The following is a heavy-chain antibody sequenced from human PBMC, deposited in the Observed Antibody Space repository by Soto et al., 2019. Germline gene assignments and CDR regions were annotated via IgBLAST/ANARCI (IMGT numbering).Heavy chain of an antibody. D-gene: IGHD3-16*02. CDR3: TREVELGGVIANGY. CDR2: IYYSGST. Sequence: SETLSLTCTVSGGSISSGGYYWSWIRQHPGKGLEWIGYIYYSGSTYYNPSLKSRVTISVDTSKNQFSLKLSSVTAADTAVYYCTREVELGGVIANGYWGQGTQVTVSS. CDR1: GGSISSGGYY. J-gene: IGHJ4*02. V-gene: IGHV4-31*03.